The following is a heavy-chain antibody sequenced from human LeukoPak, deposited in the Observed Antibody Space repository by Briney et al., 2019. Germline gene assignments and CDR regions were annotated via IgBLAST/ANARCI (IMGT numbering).Heavy chain of an antibody. CDR2: IYYIGST. Sequence: SESLSLTCTVSGGSISSYYWSWIRQPPGKGLGWIGYIYYIGSTNYNPSLKSRVTISVDTSKNQFSLKLSSVTAADTAVYYCARHQVDYGDYVNSFDIWGQGTMVTVSS. J-gene: IGHJ3*02. D-gene: IGHD4-17*01. CDR3: ARHQVDYGDYVNSFDI. V-gene: IGHV4-59*08. CDR1: GGSISSYY.